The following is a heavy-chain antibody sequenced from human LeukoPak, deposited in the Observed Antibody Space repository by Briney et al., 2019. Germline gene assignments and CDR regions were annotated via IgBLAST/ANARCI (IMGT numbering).Heavy chain of an antibody. D-gene: IGHD2-2*02. CDR3: AILPAAIRDAFDI. J-gene: IGHJ3*02. CDR2: IYYSGST. CDR1: GGSISSGDYY. V-gene: IGHV4-30-4*08. Sequence: PSETLSLTCTVSGGSISSGDYYWSWIRQPPGKGLEWIGYIYYSGSTYYNPSLKSRVTISVDTSKNQFSLKLSSVTAADTAVYYWAILPAAIRDAFDIWGQGTMVTVSS.